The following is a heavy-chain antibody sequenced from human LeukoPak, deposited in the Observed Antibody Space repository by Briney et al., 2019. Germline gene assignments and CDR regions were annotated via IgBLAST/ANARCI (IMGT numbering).Heavy chain of an antibody. J-gene: IGHJ6*03. CDR2: ISAYNGNT. V-gene: IGHV1-18*04. CDR1: GYTFTSYY. CDR3: ARALPDTAMVGLIDYYYYYMDV. D-gene: IGHD5-18*01. Sequence: ASVKVPCKASGYTFTSYYMHWMRQAPGQGPEWMGWISAYNGNTNYAQKLQGRVTMTTDTSTSTAYMELRSLRSDDTAVYYCARALPDTAMVGLIDYYYYYMDVWGKGTTVTVSS.